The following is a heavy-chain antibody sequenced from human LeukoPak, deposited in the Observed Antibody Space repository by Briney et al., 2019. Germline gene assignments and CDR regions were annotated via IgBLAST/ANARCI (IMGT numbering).Heavy chain of an antibody. V-gene: IGHV3-48*03. Sequence: GGSLRLSCATSGFSFSTQEMTWVRQAPGKWLEWVSYISSNSRTIYYADSVKGRFTISRDNTRNSVFLQLNSLRVEDTGFYYCARGSYTGFDLYFDYWGQGTLVTVSS. CDR3: ARGSYTGFDLYFDY. CDR1: GFSFSTQE. J-gene: IGHJ4*02. D-gene: IGHD5-12*01. CDR2: ISSNSRTI.